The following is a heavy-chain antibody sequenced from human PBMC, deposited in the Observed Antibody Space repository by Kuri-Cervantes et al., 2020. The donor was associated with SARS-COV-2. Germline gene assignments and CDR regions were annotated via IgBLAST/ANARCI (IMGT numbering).Heavy chain of an antibody. D-gene: IGHD2-15*01. V-gene: IGHV5-51*01. CDR1: GYSFTSYW. Sequence: KVSCKGSGYSFTSYWIGWVRQMPGKGLEWMGIIYPGDSDTRYSPSFQGQVTISADKSISTAYLQWSSLKASDTAMYYCARLGDGEYRSGGSCYPWYFDYWGQGTLVTVSS. CDR3: ARLGDGEYRSGGSCYPWYFDY. J-gene: IGHJ4*02. CDR2: IYPGDSDT.